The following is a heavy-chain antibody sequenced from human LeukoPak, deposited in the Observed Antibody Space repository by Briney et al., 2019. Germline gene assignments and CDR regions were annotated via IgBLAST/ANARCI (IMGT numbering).Heavy chain of an antibody. CDR1: GFTFSSYW. D-gene: IGHD5-18*01. J-gene: IGHJ3*02. Sequence: GGSLRLSCAASGFTFSSYWMSWVRQAPGKGLEWVSAISGSGGSTYYADSVKGRFTISRDNSKNTLYLQMNSLRAEDTAVYYCAKDRLAMGDAFDIWGQGTMVTVSS. V-gene: IGHV3-23*01. CDR2: ISGSGGST. CDR3: AKDRLAMGDAFDI.